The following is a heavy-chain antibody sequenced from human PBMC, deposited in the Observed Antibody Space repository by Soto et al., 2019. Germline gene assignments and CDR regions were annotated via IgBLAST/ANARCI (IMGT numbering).Heavy chain of an antibody. CDR3: ARGRQVGPSSGRFDP. V-gene: IGHV4-30-4*01. Sequence: PSETLSLTCSVNGDSIKSGSVYWSWIRQSPGNGLEYIGYITYSGMTFQNPSLKSRVTMSVDTPKNQFSLGVRSVTAADTGVYYCARGRQVGPSSGRFDPWGQGTLVTVSS. D-gene: IGHD3-10*01. CDR1: GDSIKSGSVY. CDR2: ITYSGMT. J-gene: IGHJ5*02.